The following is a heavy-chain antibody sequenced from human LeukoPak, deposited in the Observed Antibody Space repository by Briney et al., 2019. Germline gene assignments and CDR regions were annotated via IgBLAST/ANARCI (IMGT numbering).Heavy chain of an antibody. V-gene: IGHV4-39*07. Sequence: SETLSLTCTVSGASIRGSDYYWDWIRQTPGKGLEWIAAIYYTGTAYYNPSLKSRVTISVDTSKNQFSLKVSPVTAADTAVYYCVRDDAFVRGPIARNWFDPWGQGVLVTVSS. J-gene: IGHJ5*02. CDR3: VRDDAFVRGPIARNWFDP. CDR1: GASIRGSDYY. D-gene: IGHD3-10*01. CDR2: IYYTGTA.